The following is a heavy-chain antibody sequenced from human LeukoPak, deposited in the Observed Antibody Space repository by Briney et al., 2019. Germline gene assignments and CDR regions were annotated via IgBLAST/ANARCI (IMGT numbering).Heavy chain of an antibody. Sequence: GGSLRLSCAASGFTFSTYAMTWVRQAPGKGLEWVSVISGSGGSTYYADSVKGRFTLSRDNSKNTLYLQMNSLRAEDTAVYYCAKSIGGVVVVAADYWGQGALVTVSS. CDR3: AKSIGGVVVVAADY. CDR1: GFTFSTYA. CDR2: ISGSGGST. V-gene: IGHV3-23*01. J-gene: IGHJ4*02. D-gene: IGHD2-15*01.